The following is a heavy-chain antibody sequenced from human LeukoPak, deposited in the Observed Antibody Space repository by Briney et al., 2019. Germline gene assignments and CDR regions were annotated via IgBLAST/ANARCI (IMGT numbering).Heavy chain of an antibody. CDR1: GFTFDDYA. D-gene: IGHD1-26*01. J-gene: IGHJ3*02. V-gene: IGHV3-20*04. Sequence: PGGSLRLSCAASGFTFDDYAMSWVRQAPGKGLEWVSGINWNGGSTGYADSVKGRFTISRDNSKNTLYLQMNSLRAEDTAVYYCARSSGSDAFDIWGQGTMVTVSS. CDR3: ARSSGSDAFDI. CDR2: INWNGGST.